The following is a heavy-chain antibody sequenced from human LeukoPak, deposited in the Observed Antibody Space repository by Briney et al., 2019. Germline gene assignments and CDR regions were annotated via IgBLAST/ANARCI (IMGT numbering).Heavy chain of an antibody. J-gene: IGHJ6*02. CDR1: GGSISSSSYY. CDR3: AREIPISIWSGPYYYYGMDV. CDR2: IYTSGST. Sequence: SETLSLTCTVSGGSISSSSYYWSWIRQPAGKGLEWIGRIYTSGSTNYNPSLKSRVTMSVDTSKNQFSLKLSFVTAADTAVYYCAREIPISIWSGPYYYYGMDVWGQGTTVTVSS. V-gene: IGHV4-61*02. D-gene: IGHD3-3*01.